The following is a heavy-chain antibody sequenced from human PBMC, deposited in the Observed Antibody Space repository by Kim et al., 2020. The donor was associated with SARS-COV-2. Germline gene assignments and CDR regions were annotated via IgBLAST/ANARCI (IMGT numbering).Heavy chain of an antibody. V-gene: IGHV3-23*01. CDR3: ARGLYDYVWGSYRHMYFDY. J-gene: IGHJ4*02. D-gene: IGHD3-16*02. Sequence: GRFTISRDNSKNTLYLQINSLRAEDTAVYYCARGLYDYVWGSYRHMYFDYWGQGTLVTVSS.